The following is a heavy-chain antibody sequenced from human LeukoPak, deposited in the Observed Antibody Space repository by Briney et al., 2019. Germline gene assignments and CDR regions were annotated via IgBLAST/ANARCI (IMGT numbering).Heavy chain of an antibody. J-gene: IGHJ3*02. CDR3: ARDLAKDDAFDI. CDR1: GFTVSSNY. V-gene: IGHV3-66*01. CDR2: TYSGGST. Sequence: GGSLRLSCAASGFTVSSNYMSWVRQAPGKGLEWVSVTYSGGSTYYADSVKGRFTISRDNAKNTLYLQMNSLRAEDTAVYYCARDLAKDDAFDIWGQGTMVTVSS.